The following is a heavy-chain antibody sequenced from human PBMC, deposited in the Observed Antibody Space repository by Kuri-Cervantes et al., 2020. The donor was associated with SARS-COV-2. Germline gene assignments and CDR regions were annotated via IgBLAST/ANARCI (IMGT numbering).Heavy chain of an antibody. CDR3: AKCGELLTSSYYYYGMDV. CDR2: ISGSGGST. J-gene: IGHJ6*02. CDR1: GFTFSSYA. Sequence: GGCLRLSCAASGFTFSSYAMSWVRQAPGKGLEWVSAISGSGGSTYYADSVKGRFTISRDNSKNTLYLKMNSLRAEDTAVYYCAKCGELLTSSYYYYGMDVWGQGTTVTVSS. D-gene: IGHD1-26*01. V-gene: IGHV3-23*01.